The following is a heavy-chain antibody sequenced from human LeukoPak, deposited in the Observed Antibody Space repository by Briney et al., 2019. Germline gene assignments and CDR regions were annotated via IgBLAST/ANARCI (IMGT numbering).Heavy chain of an antibody. CDR3: ARGQGMGYYFRY. D-gene: IGHD3-22*01. CDR1: GGSFSGYY. Sequence: SETLSLTCAVYGGSFSGYYWSWIRQPPGKGLEWIGEINHSGSTNYNPSLKSQVTISVDTSKNQFSLKLSSVTAADTAVYYCARGQGMGYYFRYWGQGTLVTVSS. J-gene: IGHJ4*02. V-gene: IGHV4-34*01. CDR2: INHSGST.